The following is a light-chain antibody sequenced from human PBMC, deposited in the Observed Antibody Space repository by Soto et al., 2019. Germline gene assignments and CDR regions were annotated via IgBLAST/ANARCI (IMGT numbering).Light chain of an antibody. J-gene: IGKJ4*01. Sequence: EIVMTQSPGTLSVSPGERATLSCRASLSVSSNYLAWYQQKPGQAPRLLIYGASSRATGMPDRISGSGSGTDFTLTISRLEPEDFAVYYCQQYGSSPLTFGGGTKVDIK. CDR2: GAS. CDR1: LSVSSNY. CDR3: QQYGSSPLT. V-gene: IGKV3-20*01.